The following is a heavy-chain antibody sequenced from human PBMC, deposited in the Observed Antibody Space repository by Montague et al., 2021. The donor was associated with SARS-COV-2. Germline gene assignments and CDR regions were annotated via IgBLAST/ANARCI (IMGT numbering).Heavy chain of an antibody. J-gene: IGHJ4*02. CDR2: ISGSGRTT. D-gene: IGHD3-22*01. V-gene: IGHV3-23*01. Sequence: SLRLSCAASGFSFSSYALSWVRQAPGKGLEWVSAISGSGRTTYYADSVKGRFTISRDNSKNTVFLQMDSLRAEDTAVYFCAKDPRPNYYDGSDSFDRWGQGTLVTVSS. CDR1: GFSFSSYA. CDR3: AKDPRPNYYDGSDSFDR.